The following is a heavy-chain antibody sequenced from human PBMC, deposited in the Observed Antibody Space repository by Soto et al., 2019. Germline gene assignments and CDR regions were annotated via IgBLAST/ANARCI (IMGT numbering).Heavy chain of an antibody. CDR2: ISGFNSYI. Sequence: GGSLRLSCVPSGFSFSSYSMNWVRQAPGKGLEWVSSISGFNSYIYYADSVKGRFTISRDNAENSLYLQMNSLRAEDTAVYYCAREDRSADSSGGRGAIKYWGQGTLVTVSS. V-gene: IGHV3-21*01. J-gene: IGHJ4*02. D-gene: IGHD6-19*01. CDR1: GFSFSSYS. CDR3: AREDRSADSSGGRGAIKY.